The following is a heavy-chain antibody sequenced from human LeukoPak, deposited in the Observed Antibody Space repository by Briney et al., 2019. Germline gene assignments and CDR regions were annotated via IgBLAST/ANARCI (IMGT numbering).Heavy chain of an antibody. CDR1: GFSFSIHW. V-gene: IGHV3-74*01. J-gene: IGHJ4*02. D-gene: IGHD1-26*01. CDR3: ARGGTCLAY. Sequence: GGSLTLSCAASGFSFSIHWMYCVRQVPGKGLVWVSRINPDGSTTNYADSVKGRFTISIDNAKNTLYLQMNSLRVEDTAPYFFARGGTCLAYWGRGTLVTVSS. CDR2: INPDGSTT.